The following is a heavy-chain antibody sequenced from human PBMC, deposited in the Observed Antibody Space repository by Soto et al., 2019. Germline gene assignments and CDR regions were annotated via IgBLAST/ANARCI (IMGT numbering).Heavy chain of an antibody. V-gene: IGHV1-3*01. Sequence: GASVKVSCKASGYTFTSYAMHWVRQAPGQRLEWMGWINAGNGNTKYSQKFQGRVTITRDTSASTAYMELSSLRSEDTAVYYCAREVYSSSWYPRLLWDYWGQGTLVTVSS. J-gene: IGHJ4*02. CDR3: AREVYSSSWYPRLLWDY. D-gene: IGHD6-13*01. CDR1: GYTFTSYA. CDR2: INAGNGNT.